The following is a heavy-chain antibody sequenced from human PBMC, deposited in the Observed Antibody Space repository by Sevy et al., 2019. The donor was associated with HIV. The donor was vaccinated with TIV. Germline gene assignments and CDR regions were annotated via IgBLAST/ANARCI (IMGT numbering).Heavy chain of an antibody. V-gene: IGHV3-7*01. D-gene: IGHD1-26*01. Sequence: GGSLRLSCAASAFTFSRYWMGWVRQAPGKGLEWVANIKQDGSQKYYVDSVKGRFTISRDNAKNPLYLQMNSLSAEDTAVCYCARDSGNYYFNYWGQGALVTVSS. J-gene: IGHJ4*02. CDR3: ARDSGNYYFNY. CDR1: AFTFSRYW. CDR2: IKQDGSQK.